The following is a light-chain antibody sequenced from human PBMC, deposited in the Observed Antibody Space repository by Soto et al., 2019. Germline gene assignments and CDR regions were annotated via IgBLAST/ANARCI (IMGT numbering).Light chain of an antibody. CDR2: EDH. CDR1: SGSIASNY. Sequence: NFMLTQPHSVSESPGKTVTITCTRSSGSIASNYVQWYQQRPGSAPTTVIYEDHKRPSGVPDRFSGSIDSSSNSASLTISGLKTEDEADYYCQSYDSSNHVVFGGGTKLTVL. V-gene: IGLV6-57*04. CDR3: QSYDSSNHVV. J-gene: IGLJ2*01.